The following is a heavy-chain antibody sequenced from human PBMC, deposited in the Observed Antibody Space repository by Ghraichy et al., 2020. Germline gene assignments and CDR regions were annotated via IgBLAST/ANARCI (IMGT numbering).Heavy chain of an antibody. J-gene: IGHJ4*02. CDR3: ARPGIYEYSSSSYFDY. CDR1: GGSISSSSYY. Sequence: SETLSINCTVSGGSISSSSYYWGWIRQPPGKGLEWIGSIYYSGSTYYNPSLKSRVTISVDTSKNQFSLKLSSVTAADTAVYYCARPGIYEYSSSSYFDYWGQGTLVTVSS. V-gene: IGHV4-39*01. D-gene: IGHD6-6*01. CDR2: IYYSGST.